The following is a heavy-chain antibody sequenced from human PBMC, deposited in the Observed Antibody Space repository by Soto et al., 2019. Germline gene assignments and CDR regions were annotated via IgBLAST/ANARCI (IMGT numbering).Heavy chain of an antibody. V-gene: IGHV3-23*01. Sequence: GGSLRLSCAAPGFIFSNNAMNWVRQAPGQGLEWVSGISISGSSTYYADSVSGRFTIPRDNSKNTLNLQMNSLRAEDTAVYYCVKVYYATGDTQSGFDYWGQGTLVTVS. CDR2: ISISGSST. CDR1: GFIFSNNA. D-gene: IGHD2-15*01. CDR3: VKVYYATGDTQSGFDY. J-gene: IGHJ4*02.